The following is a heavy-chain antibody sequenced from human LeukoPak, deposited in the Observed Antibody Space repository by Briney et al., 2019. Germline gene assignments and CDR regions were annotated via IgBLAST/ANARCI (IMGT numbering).Heavy chain of an antibody. CDR2: IKSKTDGGTT. J-gene: IGHJ4*02. Sequence: GGSLRLSCAASGFAFSNAWMSWVRQAPGKGLEWVGRIKSKTDGGTTDYAAPVKGRFTISRDDSKNTLYLQMNSLKTEDTAVYYCTTVSAYYDSSGYDWWGQGTLVTVSS. V-gene: IGHV3-15*01. CDR3: TTVSAYYDSSGYDW. D-gene: IGHD3-22*01. CDR1: GFAFSNAW.